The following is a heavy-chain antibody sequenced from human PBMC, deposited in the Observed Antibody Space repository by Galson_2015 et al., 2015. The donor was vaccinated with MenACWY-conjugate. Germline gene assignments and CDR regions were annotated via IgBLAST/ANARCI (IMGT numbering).Heavy chain of an antibody. CDR3: ARDWHCPSSGCYNCFDP. CDR2: LFPTNGDT. Sequence: VRQAPGQAPEWMGILFPTNGDTAYAPKFQGRLTMTRETSTSTAYMELRSLRSDDTAVYYCARDWHCPSSGCYNCFDPWGQGTLVIVSS. D-gene: IGHD3-22*01. V-gene: IGHV1-46*01. J-gene: IGHJ5*02.